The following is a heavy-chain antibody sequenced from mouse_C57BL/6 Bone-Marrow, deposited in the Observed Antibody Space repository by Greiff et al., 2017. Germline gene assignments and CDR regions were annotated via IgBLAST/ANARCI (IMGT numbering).Heavy chain of an antibody. V-gene: IGHV1-80*01. Sequence: QVQLKESGAELVKPGASVKISCKASGYAFSSYWMNWVKQRPGKGLEWIGQIYPGDGDTNYNGKFKGKATLTADKSSSTAYMQLSSLTSEDSAVYFCARYDYGSSFFDYWGQGTTLTVSS. D-gene: IGHD1-1*01. J-gene: IGHJ2*01. CDR3: ARYDYGSSFFDY. CDR2: IYPGDGDT. CDR1: GYAFSSYW.